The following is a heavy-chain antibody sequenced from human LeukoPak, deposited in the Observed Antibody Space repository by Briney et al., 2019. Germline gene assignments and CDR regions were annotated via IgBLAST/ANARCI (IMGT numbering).Heavy chain of an antibody. V-gene: IGHV4-4*07. J-gene: IGHJ4*02. CDR2: VYASGGT. Sequence: PSEALSLTCSVSGDSMSSYYWSWIRQSAGKGLELIGRVYASGGTRYNPSLKSRVTMSVDTSKNQFSLKLTCVTAADTAVYYCARTTGFEVAGGYYFDYWGQGILVTVSS. D-gene: IGHD6-19*01. CDR1: GDSMSSYY. CDR3: ARTTGFEVAGGYYFDY.